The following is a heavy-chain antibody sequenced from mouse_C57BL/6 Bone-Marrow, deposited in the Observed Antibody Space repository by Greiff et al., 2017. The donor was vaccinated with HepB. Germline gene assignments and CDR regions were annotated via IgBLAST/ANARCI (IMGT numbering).Heavy chain of an antibody. CDR3: ARDGTTVVHYYAMDY. J-gene: IGHJ4*01. Sequence: VQLKESGGGLVKPGGSLKLSCAASGFTFSSYAMSWVRQTPEKRLEWVATISDGGSYTYYPDNVKGRFTISRDNAKNNLYLQMSHLKSEDTAMYYCARDGTTVVHYYAMDYWGQGTSVTVSS. CDR1: GFTFSSYA. V-gene: IGHV5-4*01. D-gene: IGHD1-1*01. CDR2: ISDGGSYT.